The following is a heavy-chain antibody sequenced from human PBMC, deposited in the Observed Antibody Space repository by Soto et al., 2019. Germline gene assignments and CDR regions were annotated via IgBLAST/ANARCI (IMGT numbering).Heavy chain of an antibody. CDR1: GGSVSSGSYF. CDR3: ARDYSSSSNYYYYYGMDV. V-gene: IGHV4-61*01. D-gene: IGHD6-6*01. CDR2: IYYSGST. Sequence: QVQLQESGPGLVKPSETLSLTCTVSGGSVSSGSYFWSWIRQPPGKGLEWIGYIYYSGSTNYNPSHKNRFTISVDTSKNQYALKLSSVTAADTAVYYCARDYSSSSNYYYYYGMDVWGQGTTVTVSS. J-gene: IGHJ6*02.